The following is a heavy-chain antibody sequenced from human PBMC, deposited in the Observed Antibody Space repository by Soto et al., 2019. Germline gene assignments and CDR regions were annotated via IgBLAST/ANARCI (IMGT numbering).Heavy chain of an antibody. CDR1: GFTFDDYA. V-gene: IGHV3-9*01. Sequence: GGSLRLSCSASGFTFDDYAMHWVRQAPGKGLEWVSGISWNSGSIGYADSVKGRFTISRDNAKNSLYLQMNSLRAEDTALYYCAKEAAARPNYYYYYMDVWGKGTTVTVSS. D-gene: IGHD6-6*01. J-gene: IGHJ6*03. CDR2: ISWNSGSI. CDR3: AKEAAARPNYYYYYMDV.